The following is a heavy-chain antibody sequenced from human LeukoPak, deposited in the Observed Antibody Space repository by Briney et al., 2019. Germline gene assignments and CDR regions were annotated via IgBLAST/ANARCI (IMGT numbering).Heavy chain of an antibody. CDR3: ATLPGDSNWFDP. J-gene: IGHJ5*02. CDR1: VYTFTNYW. D-gene: IGHD3-10*01. CDR2: IYPAGSET. Sequence: GESLKISCKGSVYTFTNYWIGWVRQMPGKGLEWMGLIYPAGSETRYSPSYQGQVTISADKSNSTAYLQWTSLKASDTAMYYCATLPGDSNWFDPWGQGTLVTVSS. V-gene: IGHV5-51*01.